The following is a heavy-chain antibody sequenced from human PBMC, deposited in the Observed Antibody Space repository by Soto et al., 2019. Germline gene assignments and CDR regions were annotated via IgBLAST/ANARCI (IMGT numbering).Heavy chain of an antibody. J-gene: IGHJ2*01. CDR2: INNGGSS. V-gene: IGHV4-34*01. Sequence: QVHLQQWGAGLLKPSETLSLTCAVYGGSFSGYYWSWIRQPPGKGLEWSGEINNGGSSNYNPSLKSRGAMSVGTSNNQFSLKLTSVTAADTAVYYCARGRGDGYNQNWYFDLWGLGTLVTVSS. D-gene: IGHD3-10*01. CDR1: GGSFSGYY. CDR3: ARGRGDGYNQNWYFDL.